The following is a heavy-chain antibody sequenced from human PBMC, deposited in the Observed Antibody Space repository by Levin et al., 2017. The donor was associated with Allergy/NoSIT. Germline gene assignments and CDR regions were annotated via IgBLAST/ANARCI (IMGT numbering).Heavy chain of an antibody. J-gene: IGHJ4*02. CDR2: ISAHNGNT. Sequence: GESLKISCKASGYTFTSYGISWVRQAPGQGLEWVGWISAHNGNTNYAQKLQGRVTMTTDTSTTTAYMELRSLRSDDTAVYYWARDYDIVRTTALDYWGQGTLITVSS. CDR1: GYTFTSYG. CDR3: ARDYDIVRTTALDY. V-gene: IGHV1-18*01. D-gene: IGHD5-12*01.